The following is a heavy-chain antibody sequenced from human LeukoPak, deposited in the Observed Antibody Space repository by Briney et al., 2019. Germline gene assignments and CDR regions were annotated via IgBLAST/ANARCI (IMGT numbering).Heavy chain of an antibody. Sequence: SVKVSCKASGYTFTSYDISWVRQAPGQGLEWMGRIIPILGIANYAQKFQGRVTITADKSTSTAYMELSSLRSEDTAVYYCARGNSGYYSYWGQGTLVTVSS. J-gene: IGHJ4*02. CDR2: IIPILGIA. D-gene: IGHD3-22*01. V-gene: IGHV1-69*04. CDR1: GYTFTSYD. CDR3: ARGNSGYYSY.